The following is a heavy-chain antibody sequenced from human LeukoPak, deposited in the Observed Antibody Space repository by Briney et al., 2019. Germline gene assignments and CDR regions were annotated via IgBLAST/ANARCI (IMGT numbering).Heavy chain of an antibody. CDR1: GFTFSSYS. D-gene: IGHD2-15*01. CDR2: ISSSSSYI. CDR3: ARRRSSGDQPYGMDV. V-gene: IGHV3-21*01. Sequence: PGGSLRLSCAASGFTFSSYSMNWVRQAPGKGLEWVSSISSSSSYIYYADSVKGRFTISRDNAKNSLYLQMNSLRAGDTAVYYCARRRSSGDQPYGMDVWGQGTTVTVSS. J-gene: IGHJ6*02.